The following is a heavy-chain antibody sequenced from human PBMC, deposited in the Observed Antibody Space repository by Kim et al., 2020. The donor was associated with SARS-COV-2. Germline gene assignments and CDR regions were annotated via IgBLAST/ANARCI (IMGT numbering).Heavy chain of an antibody. CDR3: AKDRGLGASDGFDH. Sequence: GGSLRLSCAASGFTFNNYIMNWVRQAPGKGLEWVSQIGSRGRTIYYADSVKGRFTISRDNAKNSLYLQMNSLRDEDTAVYYCAKDRGLGASDGFDHWGQGTPVTVSS. CDR1: GFTFNNYI. J-gene: IGHJ4*02. V-gene: IGHV3-48*02. CDR2: IGSRGRTI. D-gene: IGHD1-26*01.